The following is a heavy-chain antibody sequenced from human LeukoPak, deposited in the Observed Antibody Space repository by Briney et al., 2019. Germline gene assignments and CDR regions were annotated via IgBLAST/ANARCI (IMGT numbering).Heavy chain of an antibody. V-gene: IGHV4-31*03. Sequence: PSETLSLTCTVSGGSISSGGYYWSWIRQHPGKGLEWIGYIYYSGSTYYNPSLKSRVTISVDTSKNQFSLKLSSVTAADTAVYYCARESVATIQRGFDYWGQGTLVTVSS. J-gene: IGHJ4*02. CDR3: ARESVATIQRGFDY. CDR1: GGSISSGGYY. CDR2: IYYSGST. D-gene: IGHD5-12*01.